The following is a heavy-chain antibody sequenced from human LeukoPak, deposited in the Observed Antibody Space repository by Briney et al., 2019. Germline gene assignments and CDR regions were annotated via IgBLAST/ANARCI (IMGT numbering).Heavy chain of an antibody. J-gene: IGHJ3*02. CDR2: ISSSSSYI. CDR1: GFTFSSYS. Sequence: GGSLRLSCAASGFTFSSYSMNWVRQAPGKGLEWVSSISSSSSYIYYADSVKGRFTISRDNAKHSLYLQMNSLRAEDTAVYYCARSPYHYDSSGYFRAFDIWGQGTMVTVSS. V-gene: IGHV3-21*01. CDR3: ARSPYHYDSSGYFRAFDI. D-gene: IGHD3-22*01.